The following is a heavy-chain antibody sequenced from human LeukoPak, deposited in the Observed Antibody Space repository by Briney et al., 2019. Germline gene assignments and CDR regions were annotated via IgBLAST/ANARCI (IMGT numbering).Heavy chain of an antibody. D-gene: IGHD1-1*01. J-gene: IGHJ4*02. Sequence: GGSLSLSCAASGFIFSGYAMSWVRQAPGKGVEWVTAVSNSGASTYYADSVKGRVTISRDNSKNTLFLQVNSLGAEDTAVYYCAKLPGQHPFDYWGQGTLVTVSS. CDR3: AKLPGQHPFDY. CDR2: VSNSGAST. CDR1: GFIFSGYA. V-gene: IGHV3-23*01.